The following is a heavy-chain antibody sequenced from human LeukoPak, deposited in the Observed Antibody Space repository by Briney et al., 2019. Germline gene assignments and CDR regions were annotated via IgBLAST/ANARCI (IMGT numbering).Heavy chain of an antibody. CDR3: ARGEGGGATIVY. D-gene: IGHD1-26*01. CDR2: IYYSGST. V-gene: IGHV4-59*01. CDR1: GCSISSYY. Sequence: SETLSLTCTVSGCSISSYYWSWIRQPPGKGLEWIGYIYYSGSTNYNPSPKSRVTISVDTSKNQFSLKLSSVTAADTAVYYCARGEGGGATIVYWGQGTLVTVSS. J-gene: IGHJ4*02.